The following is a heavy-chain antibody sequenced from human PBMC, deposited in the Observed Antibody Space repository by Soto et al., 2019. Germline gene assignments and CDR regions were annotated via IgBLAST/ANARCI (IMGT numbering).Heavy chain of an antibody. D-gene: IGHD3-10*02. J-gene: IGHJ4*02. Sequence: PGGSLRLSCVGSGFIFINNGMHWVRQTPGKGLEWVAFMSYDGSDTFYADSVKGRFTISRDNSKNTLFLHMSNLRPEDTAMYYCTIVRVADSALDHWGQGTLVTVS. CDR1: GFIFINNG. V-gene: IGHV3-30*02. CDR3: TIVRVADSALDH. CDR2: MSYDGSDT.